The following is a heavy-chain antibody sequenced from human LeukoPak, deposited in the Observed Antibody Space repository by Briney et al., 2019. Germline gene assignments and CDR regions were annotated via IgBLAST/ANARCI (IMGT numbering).Heavy chain of an antibody. CDR2: IYNTGST. D-gene: IGHD2-15*01. CDR3: ARDRGPYCSGGSCFDY. V-gene: IGHV4-4*07. CDR1: GGSISSYH. J-gene: IGHJ4*02. Sequence: SETLSLICNVSGGSISSYHWSWIRQPAGKGLEWIGRIYNTGSTNYNPSLKSRVTLSLDTSKNQVSLKLSSVTAAGTAVYFCARDRGPYCSGGSCFDYWGQGILVTVSS.